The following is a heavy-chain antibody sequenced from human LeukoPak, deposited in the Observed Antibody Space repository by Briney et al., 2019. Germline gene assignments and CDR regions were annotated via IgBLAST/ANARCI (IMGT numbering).Heavy chain of an antibody. CDR3: ARGYSSSFFDY. CDR1: GGSITNYY. V-gene: IGHV4-59*08. CDR2: IYYSGTT. Sequence: SETLSLTCTVSGGSITNYYWSWIRQSPGKGLEWIGYIYYSGTTNYNPSLKSRVTISVDTSKNQFSLKLSSVTAADTAVYYCARGYSSSFFDYWGQGTLVTVSS. J-gene: IGHJ4*02. D-gene: IGHD6-13*01.